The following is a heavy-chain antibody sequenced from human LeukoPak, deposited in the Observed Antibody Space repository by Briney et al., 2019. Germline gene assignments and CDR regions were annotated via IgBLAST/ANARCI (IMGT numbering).Heavy chain of an antibody. J-gene: IGHJ3*02. Sequence: ASVKVSCKASGGTFSSYAISWVRQAPEQGLEWMGGIIPIFGTANYAQKFQGRVTITTDESTSTAYMELSSLRSEDTAVYYCASERIAVAGCFDIWGQGTMVTVSS. D-gene: IGHD6-19*01. CDR1: GGTFSSYA. V-gene: IGHV1-69*05. CDR3: ASERIAVAGCFDI. CDR2: IIPIFGTA.